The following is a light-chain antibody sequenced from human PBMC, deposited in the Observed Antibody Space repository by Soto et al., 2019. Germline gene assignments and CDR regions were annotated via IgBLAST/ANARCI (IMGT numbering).Light chain of an antibody. V-gene: IGLV2-14*03. CDR2: NVY. Sequence: QSALTQPASVSESPGQSITISCTGTSSDVGAYNFVSWHQQHPGKAPKLMIYNVYDWPSGISYRFSGSKSGNTASLTISGLQGEDEADYYCSAYTVSRTYVFGTGTKVTVL. J-gene: IGLJ1*01. CDR3: SAYTVSRTYV. CDR1: SSDVGAYNF.